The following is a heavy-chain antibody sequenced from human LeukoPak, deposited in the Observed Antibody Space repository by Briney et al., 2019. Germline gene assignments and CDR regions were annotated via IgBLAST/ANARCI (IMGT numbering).Heavy chain of an antibody. CDR3: ARGKTLIAVARTFNFDY. J-gene: IGHJ4*02. D-gene: IGHD6-19*01. V-gene: IGHV4-34*01. Sequence: SETLSLTCAVYDGSFSGYYWSWIRQSPGKGLEWIGEINHRGTTNYNPSLKSRVTISLDTSKNQFSLKMTSVTAADTAVYYCARGKTLIAVARTFNFDYWGQGTLVALSS. CDR1: DGSFSGYY. CDR2: INHRGTT.